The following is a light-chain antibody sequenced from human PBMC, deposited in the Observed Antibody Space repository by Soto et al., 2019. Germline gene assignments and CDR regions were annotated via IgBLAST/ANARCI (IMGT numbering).Light chain of an antibody. Sequence: QSALTQPASVSGSPGQSITISCTGTSSDVGGYNYVSWYQQHPGKAPKLMIYDVSNRPSGVSNRFSGSKSGNTASLTISGLQAEDEADYYCSSYTSSSTLVVGTETKVTVL. V-gene: IGLV2-14*01. CDR3: SSYTSSSTLV. J-gene: IGLJ1*01. CDR2: DVS. CDR1: SSDVGGYNY.